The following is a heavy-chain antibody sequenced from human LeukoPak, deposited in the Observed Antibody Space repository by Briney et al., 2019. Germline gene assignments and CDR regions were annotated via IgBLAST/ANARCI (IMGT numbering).Heavy chain of an antibody. CDR3: ARERDSDEEKRYYF. CDR1: GFTFSDYY. CDR2: ISSSGSTI. Sequence: GGSLRLSCAASGFTFSDYYMSWIRQAPGKGLERVSYISSSGSTIYYADPVQGRFTVSRDNAKSSLYLQMNSLRAEDTAVYYCARERDSDEEKRYYFWGQGTLVTVSS. J-gene: IGHJ4*02. D-gene: IGHD1-1*01. V-gene: IGHV3-11*01.